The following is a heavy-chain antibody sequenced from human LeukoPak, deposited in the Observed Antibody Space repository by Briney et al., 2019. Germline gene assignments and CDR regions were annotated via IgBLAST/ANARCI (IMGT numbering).Heavy chain of an antibody. D-gene: IGHD3-3*01. CDR1: GFIVSDNY. V-gene: IGHV3-53*01. Sequence: GGSLRLSCAASGFIVSDNYMSWVRQAPGKGLEWVSVIYGGGRTYYSDSAKGRFTISRDYAKNTLYLQMNNLRAEDTAVYYWASRFGDRDLDAIDLWGQGTMVSVSS. CDR3: ASRFGDRDLDAIDL. J-gene: IGHJ3*01. CDR2: IYGGGRT.